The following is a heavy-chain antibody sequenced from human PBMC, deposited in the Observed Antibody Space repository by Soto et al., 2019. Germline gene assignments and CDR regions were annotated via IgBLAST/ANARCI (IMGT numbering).Heavy chain of an antibody. D-gene: IGHD6-19*01. V-gene: IGHV3-33*01. CDR3: ARDLTPRIAVAGPNWFDP. J-gene: IGHJ5*02. Sequence: GGSLRLSCAASGFTFSSYGMHWVRQAPGKGLEWVAVIWYDGSNKYYADSVKGRFTISRDNSKNTLYLQMNSLRAEDTAVYYCARDLTPRIAVAGPNWFDPWGQGTLVTVSS. CDR2: IWYDGSNK. CDR1: GFTFSSYG.